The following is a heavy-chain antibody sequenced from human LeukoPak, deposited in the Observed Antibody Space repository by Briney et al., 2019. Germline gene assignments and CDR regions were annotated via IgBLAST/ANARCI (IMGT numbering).Heavy chain of an antibody. CDR2: ISSSGSTI. J-gene: IGHJ4*02. D-gene: IGHD3-9*01. Sequence: GGSLRLSCAASGFTFSDYYMSWIRQAPGKELEWVSYISSSGSTIYYADSVKGRFTISRDNAKNSLYLQMNSLRAEDTAVYYCARDPNYDILTGYHNENYFDYWGQGTLVTVSS. CDR1: GFTFSDYY. CDR3: ARDPNYDILTGYHNENYFDY. V-gene: IGHV3-11*01.